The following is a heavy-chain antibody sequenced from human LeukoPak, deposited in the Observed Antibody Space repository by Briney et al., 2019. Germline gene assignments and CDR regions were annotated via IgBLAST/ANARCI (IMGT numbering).Heavy chain of an antibody. D-gene: IGHD2-21*02. J-gene: IGHJ4*02. CDR3: ASHFETNCGGDCSLDY. Sequence: GGSLRLSCGVCGFIYRSHWMMWVRQARGKGREWVAKIKQDGSEKYYVDSGKGRYTISRDNAKTSLYLQMNSLRAEDTAVHYCASHFETNCGGDCSLDYWGQGTLVPVSS. CDR2: IKQDGSEK. V-gene: IGHV3-7*01. CDR1: GFIYRSHW.